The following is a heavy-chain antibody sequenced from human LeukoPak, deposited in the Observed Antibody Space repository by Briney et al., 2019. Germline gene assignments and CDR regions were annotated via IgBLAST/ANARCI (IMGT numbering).Heavy chain of an antibody. CDR2: IKQDGGEE. CDR3: ASSSREY. Sequence: GGSLRLSCAAAGYTVINHWRSWVRQAPGKGLEWVSNIKQDGGEEYYVDSVKGRFTISRDNAKNSLYLQMNSLRAEDTAVYYCASSSREYWGQGTLVTVSS. J-gene: IGHJ4*02. CDR1: GYTVINHW. V-gene: IGHV3-7*01. D-gene: IGHD6-13*01.